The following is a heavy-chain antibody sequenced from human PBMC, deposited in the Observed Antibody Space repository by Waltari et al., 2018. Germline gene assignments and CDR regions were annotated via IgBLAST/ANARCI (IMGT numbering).Heavy chain of an antibody. D-gene: IGHD6-6*01. J-gene: IGHJ5*02. Sequence: QVQLQQWGAGLLKPSETLSLTCAVYGGSFSGYYWSWIRQPPGKGLEWIGEINHSGSTTYNPALKSRVTISVDTSKNQFSLKLSSVTAADTAVYYCARVRKSIAARPYWFDPWGQGTLVTVSS. CDR2: INHSGST. CDR1: GGSFSGYY. CDR3: ARVRKSIAARPYWFDP. V-gene: IGHV4-34*01.